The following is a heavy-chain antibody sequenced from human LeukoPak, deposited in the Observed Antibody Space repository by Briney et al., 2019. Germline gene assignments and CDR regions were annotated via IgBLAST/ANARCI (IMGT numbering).Heavy chain of an antibody. CDR2: IYYSGST. CDR3: ARLSAHCSSSCCYFDC. J-gene: IGHJ4*02. Sequence: SETLSLTCTVSGGSISSSGYYWGWIRQRPGKGLEWIGNIYYSGSTYYNSSLKSRITISVDTSKNQFSLKLNSVTAADTAVYYCARLSAHCSSSCCYFDCWGQGTLVSVSS. D-gene: IGHD2-2*01. V-gene: IGHV4-39*01. CDR1: GGSISSSGYY.